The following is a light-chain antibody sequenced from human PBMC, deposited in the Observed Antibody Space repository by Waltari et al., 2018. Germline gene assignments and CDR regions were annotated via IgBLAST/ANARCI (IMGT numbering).Light chain of an antibody. CDR2: EST. CDR3: QQYNSYPIT. Sequence: DIQMTQSPSTLSASVGDRVTITCRASQSIGSWLAWYQQKPGKAPKLLIYESTSLESGVTSRFSASGSGTEFTLTISSLQPDDFATYYCQQYNSYPITFGPGTKVDI. CDR1: QSIGSW. V-gene: IGKV1-5*03. J-gene: IGKJ3*01.